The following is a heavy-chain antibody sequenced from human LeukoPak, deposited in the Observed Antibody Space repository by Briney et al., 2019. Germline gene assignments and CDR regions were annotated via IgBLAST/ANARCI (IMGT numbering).Heavy chain of an antibody. CDR3: AREGITEYAFDI. J-gene: IGHJ3*02. V-gene: IGHV1-24*01. CDR1: GYTLTELS. Sequence: ASVKVSCKVSGYTLTELSMHWVRQAPGKGLEWMGGFDPEDGETIYAQKFQGRVTMTEDTSTDTAYMELSSLRSEDTAVYYRAREGITEYAFDIWGQGTMVTVSS. CDR2: FDPEDGET. D-gene: IGHD3-10*01.